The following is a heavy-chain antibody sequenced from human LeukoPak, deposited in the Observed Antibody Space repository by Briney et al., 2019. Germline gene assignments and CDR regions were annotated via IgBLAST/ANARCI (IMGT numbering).Heavy chain of an antibody. D-gene: IGHD2-21*02. CDR3: AKEACTGDCHKDYFDY. Sequence: GGSLRLSCAASGFTFSTYSIHWVRQAPGKGLEWVAVISYNGNTKYYADSVKGRFTISRDNSKDTLYLQMNSLRAEDTALYYCAKEACTGDCHKDYFDYWGQGTLVTVSS. V-gene: IGHV3-30*18. CDR1: GFTFSTYS. CDR2: ISYNGNTK. J-gene: IGHJ4*02.